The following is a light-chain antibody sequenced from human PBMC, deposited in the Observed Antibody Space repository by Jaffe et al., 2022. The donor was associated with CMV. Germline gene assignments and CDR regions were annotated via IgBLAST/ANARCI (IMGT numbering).Light chain of an antibody. CDR1: QDIRND. V-gene: IGKV1-6*01. J-gene: IGKJ3*01. Sequence: AIQMTQSPSSLSASVGDRVTITCRASQDIRNDLGWYQQKPGKAPKLLIYAASSLQSGVPSRFSGTGSGTNFTLTISSLQPEDFGSYYCLQDYDYPFTFGPGTKVHIK. CDR3: LQDYDYPFT. CDR2: AAS.